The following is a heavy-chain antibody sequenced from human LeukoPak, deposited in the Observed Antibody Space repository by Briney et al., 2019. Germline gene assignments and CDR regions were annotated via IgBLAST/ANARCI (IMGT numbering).Heavy chain of an antibody. J-gene: IGHJ3*02. CDR1: GGSISSYY. CDR2: IYYSGST. D-gene: IGHD3-10*01. Sequence: SETLSLTCTVSGGSISSYYWSWVRQPPGKGLEWIGYIYYSGSTNYNPSLKSRVTISVDTSKNQFSLKLSSVTAADTAVYYCAREGYYGSGTAFDIWGQGTMVTVSS. V-gene: IGHV4-59*01. CDR3: AREGYYGSGTAFDI.